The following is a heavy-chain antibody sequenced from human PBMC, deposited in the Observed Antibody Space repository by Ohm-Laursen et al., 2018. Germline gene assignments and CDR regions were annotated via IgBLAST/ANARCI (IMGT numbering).Heavy chain of an antibody. J-gene: IGHJ4*02. CDR1: GESFSGSY. CDR2: INHRGTT. V-gene: IGHV4-34*01. CDR3: VRGGPGGTPDDY. D-gene: IGHD1-7*01. Sequence: SQTLSLTWAVYGESFSGSYCSWIRQPPGKGLEWIGEINHRGTTNYKSSLKSRVTISVDTSKNQLSLELTSVTAADTAVYYCVRGGPGGTPDDYWGQGTRVTVSS.